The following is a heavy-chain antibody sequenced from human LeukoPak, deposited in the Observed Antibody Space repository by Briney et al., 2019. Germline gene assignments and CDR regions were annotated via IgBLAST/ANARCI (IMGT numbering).Heavy chain of an antibody. CDR1: GFTFSTYG. V-gene: IGHV3-30*19. D-gene: IGHD5-12*01. CDR2: ISYDGSNK. CDR3: ARDSTWLRHFDY. Sequence: GGSLRLSCAASGFTFSTYGMHWVRQAPGKGLEWVAVISYDGSNKDYVDSVKGRFTISRDNSKNTLYLQTNSLRAEDTAVYYCARDSTWLRHFDYWGQGTLVTVSS. J-gene: IGHJ4*02.